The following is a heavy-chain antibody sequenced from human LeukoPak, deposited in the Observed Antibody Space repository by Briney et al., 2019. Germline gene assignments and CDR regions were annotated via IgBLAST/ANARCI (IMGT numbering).Heavy chain of an antibody. CDR3: ARLSSSSSDY. CDR1: GGSFSGYY. Sequence: SSETLSLTCAVYGGSFSGYYWSWIRQPPGKGLEWIGEINHSGSTNYNPSLKSRVTISVDTSKNQFSLKLSSVTAADTAVYYCARLSSSSSDYWGQGTLVTVSS. J-gene: IGHJ4*02. V-gene: IGHV4-34*01. D-gene: IGHD6-6*01. CDR2: INHSGST.